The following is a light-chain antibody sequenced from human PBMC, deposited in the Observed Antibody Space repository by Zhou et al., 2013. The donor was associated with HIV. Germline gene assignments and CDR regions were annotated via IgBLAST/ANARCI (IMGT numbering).Light chain of an antibody. CDR1: DSISTL. CDR3: QQYKQLIRGP. Sequence: DIQMTQSPSTLSASVGDKITITCRASDSISTLLAWYQQKPGKAPKLLIYRSSSLENEIPSRFSGSGSETAFTLTINSLQPDDFATYYCQQYKQLIRGPFGQGTKV. CDR2: RSS. V-gene: IGKV1-5*03. J-gene: IGKJ1*01.